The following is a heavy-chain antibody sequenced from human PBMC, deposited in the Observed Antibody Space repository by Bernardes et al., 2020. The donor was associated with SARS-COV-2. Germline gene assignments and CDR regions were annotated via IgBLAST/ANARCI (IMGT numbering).Heavy chain of an antibody. CDR2: IWYDGSNK. D-gene: IGHD6-19*01. CDR3: ARDLAVAGTGEHYYYYGMDV. V-gene: IGHV3-33*01. CDR1: GFTFSSYG. J-gene: IGHJ6*02. Sequence: GGSLRLSCAASGFTFSSYGMHWVRQAPGKGLEWVAVIWYDGSNKYYADSVKGRFTISRDNSKNTLYQQMNSLRAEDTAVYYCARDLAVAGTGEHYYYYGMDVCGQVTTFTVSS.